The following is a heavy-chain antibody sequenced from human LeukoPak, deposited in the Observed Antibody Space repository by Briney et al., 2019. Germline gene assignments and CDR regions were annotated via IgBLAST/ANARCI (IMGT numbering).Heavy chain of an antibody. CDR3: ARSYSDYVHFDY. D-gene: IGHD5-12*01. CDR1: GFTFSGYS. CDR2: FGTRSTSV. Sequence: GGSLRLSCTASGFTFSGYSMNWIRQAPGKGLEWVSSFGTRSTSVYHAGSVKGRFAISRDNAKNSLYLQMNSLRAEDTAVYYCARSYSDYVHFDYWGQGTLVTVSS. V-gene: IGHV3-21*01. J-gene: IGHJ4*02.